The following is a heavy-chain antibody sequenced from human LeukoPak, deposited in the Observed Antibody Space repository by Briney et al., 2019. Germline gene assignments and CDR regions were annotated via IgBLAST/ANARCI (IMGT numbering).Heavy chain of an antibody. V-gene: IGHV3-53*01. CDR3: ARVKAGYYYYMDV. D-gene: IGHD3-10*01. CDR2: IYSGGST. Sequence: GGSLRLSCAASGFTFSSYAMSWVRQAPGKGLEWVSVIYSGGSTYYTDSVKGRFTISRDNSKNTLYLQMNSLRAEDTAVYYCARVKAGYYYYMDVWGKGATVTVSS. J-gene: IGHJ6*03. CDR1: GFTFSSYA.